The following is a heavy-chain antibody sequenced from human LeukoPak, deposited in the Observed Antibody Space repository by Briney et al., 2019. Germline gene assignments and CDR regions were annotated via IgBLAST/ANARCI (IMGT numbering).Heavy chain of an antibody. CDR3: ARERGVVAAIDY. D-gene: IGHD2-15*01. CDR1: GGSISSGSYY. Sequence: SQTLSLTCTVSGGSISSGSYYWSWIRQHPGKGLEWIGYIYYSGSTYYNPSLKSRVTISVDTSKNQFSLKLSSVTAADTAVYYCARERGVVAAIDYWGQGTLVTVSS. J-gene: IGHJ4*02. V-gene: IGHV4-31*03. CDR2: IYYSGST.